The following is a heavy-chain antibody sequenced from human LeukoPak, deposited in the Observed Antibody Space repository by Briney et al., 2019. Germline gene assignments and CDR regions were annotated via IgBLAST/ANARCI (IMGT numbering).Heavy chain of an antibody. CDR2: IIPIFGTA. Sequence: ASVKVSCKASGGTFSSYAISWVRQAPGQGLEWMGGIIPIFGTANYAQKFQGRVTITADKSTSTAYMELSSLRSEDTAVYYCARDQRLRYFDQNWYFDLWGRGTLVTVSS. D-gene: IGHD3-9*01. CDR3: ARDQRLRYFDQNWYFDL. V-gene: IGHV1-69*06. CDR1: GGTFSSYA. J-gene: IGHJ2*01.